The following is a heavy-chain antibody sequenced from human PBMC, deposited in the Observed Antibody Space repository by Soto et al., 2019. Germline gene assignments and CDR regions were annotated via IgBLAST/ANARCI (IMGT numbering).Heavy chain of an antibody. CDR1: GYTFTSYD. CDR2: MNPNSGTT. V-gene: IGHV1-8*01. D-gene: IGHD3-16*02. J-gene: IGHJ5*02. Sequence: GASVKVSCKASGYTFTSYDINWVRQATGQGLEWMGWMNPNSGTTGYAQKFQGRVTMTRNTSISTAYMELSSLRSEDTAVYYCARDWYEYVWGSYRYYNWFDPWGQGTLVTVS. CDR3: ARDWYEYVWGSYRYYNWFDP.